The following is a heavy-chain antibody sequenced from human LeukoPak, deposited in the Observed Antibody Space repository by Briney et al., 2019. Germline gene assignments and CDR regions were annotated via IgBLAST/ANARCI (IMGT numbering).Heavy chain of an antibody. J-gene: IGHJ5*02. Sequence: SETLSLTCAVYGGSFSGYYWSWIRQPPGKGLEWIGEINHSGSTYYNPSLKSRLTISVDTSENQFSLRLSSVTAADTAVYYCARRDSSYNWFDPWGQGALVTVSS. V-gene: IGHV4-34*09. CDR1: GGSFSGYY. CDR3: ARRDSSYNWFDP. D-gene: IGHD6-6*01. CDR2: INHSGST.